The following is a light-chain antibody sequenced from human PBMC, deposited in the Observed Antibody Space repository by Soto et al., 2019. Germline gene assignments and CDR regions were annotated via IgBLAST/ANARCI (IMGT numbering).Light chain of an antibody. CDR1: SSNIGTNT. CDR2: SDN. CDR3: AAGDVSLVV. V-gene: IGLV1-44*01. J-gene: IGLJ2*01. Sequence: QSVLTQPPSASGTPGQRVTISCSGSSSNIGTNTVIWYQQLPGAAPNLLIYSDNQRPSGVPDRFSGSKSGTSASLAISVLQSEEEDDYYCAAGDVSLVVFGGGTKLTVL.